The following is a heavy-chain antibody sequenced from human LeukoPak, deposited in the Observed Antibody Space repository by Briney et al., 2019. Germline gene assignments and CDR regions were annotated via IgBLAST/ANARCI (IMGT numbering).Heavy chain of an antibody. V-gene: IGHV3-43D*03. Sequence: HGGSLRLSCAASGFTFDDYAMHWVRQAPGKGLEGVSLISWDGGSTYYADSVKGRFTISRDNSKNSLYLQMNSLRAEDTALYYCAKDQEGGDFWSGYYFDYWGQGTLVTVSS. J-gene: IGHJ4*02. CDR3: AKDQEGGDFWSGYYFDY. CDR1: GFTFDDYA. D-gene: IGHD3-3*01. CDR2: ISWDGGST.